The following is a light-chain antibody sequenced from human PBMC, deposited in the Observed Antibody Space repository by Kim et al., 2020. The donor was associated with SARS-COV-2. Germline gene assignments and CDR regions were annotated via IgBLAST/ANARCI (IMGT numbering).Light chain of an antibody. CDR1: RSNIGANFD. CDR2: GKN. V-gene: IGLV1-40*01. CDR3: QSYDNSLNSYV. J-gene: IGLJ1*01. Sequence: RVTSVSTGSRSNIGANFDVHWYQHLPGTAPKLLIYGKNNRPSGVPDRFSGSKSGTSASLAIIGLQAEDEADYYCQSYDNSLNSYVFGTGTKVTVL.